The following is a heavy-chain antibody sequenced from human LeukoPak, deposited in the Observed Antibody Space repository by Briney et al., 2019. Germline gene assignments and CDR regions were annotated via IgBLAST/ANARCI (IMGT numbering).Heavy chain of an antibody. J-gene: IGHJ4*02. CDR1: GFTFSSYS. Sequence: GGSLRLSCAASGFTFSSYSMNWVRQAPGKGLEWVSSISSSSSYIYYADSVKGRFTISRDNAKNSLYLQMNSLRAEDTAVYYCARDCGGDCYSSFDYWGQGTLVTVSS. CDR3: ARDCGGDCYSSFDY. CDR2: ISSSSSYI. D-gene: IGHD2-21*02. V-gene: IGHV3-21*01.